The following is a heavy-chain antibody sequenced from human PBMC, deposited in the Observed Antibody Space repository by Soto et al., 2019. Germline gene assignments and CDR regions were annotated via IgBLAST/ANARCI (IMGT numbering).Heavy chain of an antibody. J-gene: IGHJ5*02. Sequence: FETKSLTCTVSGGYISSSSYCCGWIRKPPGKGLEWIGSIYYSGSTYYNPSLKSRVTISVDTSKNQFSLKLSSVTAADTAVYYCAISLGYCSGGSCKFNWFDPWGQGTRVTVSS. CDR2: IYYSGST. D-gene: IGHD2-15*01. CDR1: GGYISSSSYC. V-gene: IGHV4-39*01. CDR3: AISLGYCSGGSCKFNWFDP.